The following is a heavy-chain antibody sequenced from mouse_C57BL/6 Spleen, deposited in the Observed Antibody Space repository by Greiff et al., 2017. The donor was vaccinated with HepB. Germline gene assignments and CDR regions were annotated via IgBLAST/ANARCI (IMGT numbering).Heavy chain of an antibody. CDR2: IDPENGDT. J-gene: IGHJ2*01. CDR1: GFNIKDDY. Sequence: EVQLQQSGAELVRPGASVKLSCTASGFNIKDDYMHWVKQRPEQGLEWIGWIDPENGDTEHASKFQGKATITADTSSNTAYLQLSSLTSEDTAVYYCTTGDTTVYFDYWGQCTTLTVSS. CDR3: TTGDTTVYFDY. V-gene: IGHV14-4*01. D-gene: IGHD1-1*01.